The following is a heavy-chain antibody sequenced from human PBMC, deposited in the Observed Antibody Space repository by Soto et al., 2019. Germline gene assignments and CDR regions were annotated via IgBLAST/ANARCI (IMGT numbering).Heavy chain of an antibody. J-gene: IGHJ4*02. Sequence: VQLVESGGGLVQPGGSLRLSCSASEFPVSTTYMSWVRQAPGKGLECVSIIFANDNTYYGDSVKGRFTISRRNSRSTLFLLMNSLGPEDTAVYYCVRDLGDGYRSAWGQGTLVTVSS. CDR3: VRDLGDGYRSA. V-gene: IGHV3-53*04. CDR1: EFPVSTTY. D-gene: IGHD5-12*01. CDR2: IFANDNT.